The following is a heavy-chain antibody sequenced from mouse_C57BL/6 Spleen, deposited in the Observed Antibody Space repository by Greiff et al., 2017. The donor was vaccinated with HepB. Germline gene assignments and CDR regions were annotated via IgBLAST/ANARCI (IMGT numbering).Heavy chain of an antibody. D-gene: IGHD1-1*01. V-gene: IGHV1-69*01. J-gene: IGHJ4*01. CDR3: ARYYGSSFPMDY. Sequence: QVQLKQPGAELVMPGASVKLSCKASGYTFTSYWMHWVKQRPGQGLEWIGEIDPSDSYTNYNQKFKGKSTLTVDKSSSTAYMQLSSLTSEDSAVYYCARYYGSSFPMDYWGQGTSVTVSS. CDR1: GYTFTSYW. CDR2: IDPSDSYT.